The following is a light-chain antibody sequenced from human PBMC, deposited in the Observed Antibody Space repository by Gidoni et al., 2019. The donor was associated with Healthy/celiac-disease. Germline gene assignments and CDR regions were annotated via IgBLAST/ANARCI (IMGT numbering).Light chain of an antibody. CDR3: QQYNSPVT. V-gene: IGKV1-5*03. J-gene: IGKJ1*01. CDR1: QSISSW. Sequence: DIQMTQSPSTLSASVGDRVTITCRASQSISSWLAWYQQKPGKAPKLLFYKASSLESGVPSRFSGSGSGTEFTLTISSLQPDDFATYYCQQYNSPVTFGQGTKVEIK. CDR2: KAS.